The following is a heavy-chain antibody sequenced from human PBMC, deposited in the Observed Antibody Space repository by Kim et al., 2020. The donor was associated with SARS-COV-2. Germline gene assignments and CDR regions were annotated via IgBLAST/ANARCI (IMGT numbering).Heavy chain of an antibody. J-gene: IGHJ4*02. CDR3: ARDRPTMVRGVINY. Sequence: ADSVQGRFTISRDNAKNSLYLKMNSLRAEDTAVYYCARDRPTMVRGVINYWGQGTLVTVSS. D-gene: IGHD3-10*01. V-gene: IGHV3-11*04.